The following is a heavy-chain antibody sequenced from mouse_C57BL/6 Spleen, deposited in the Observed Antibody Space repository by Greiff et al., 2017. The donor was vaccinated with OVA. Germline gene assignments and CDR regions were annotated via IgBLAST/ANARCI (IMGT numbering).Heavy chain of an antibody. J-gene: IGHJ2*01. CDR2: ISSGSSTI. D-gene: IGHD2-3*01. Sequence: DVMLVESGGGLVKPGGSLKLSCAASGFTFSDYGMHWVRQAPEKGLEWVAYISSGSSTIYYADTVKGRFTISRDNAKNTLFLQMTSLRSEDTAMYYCARSYDGSLDYWGQGTTLTVSS. CDR3: ARSYDGSLDY. CDR1: GFTFSDYG. V-gene: IGHV5-17*01.